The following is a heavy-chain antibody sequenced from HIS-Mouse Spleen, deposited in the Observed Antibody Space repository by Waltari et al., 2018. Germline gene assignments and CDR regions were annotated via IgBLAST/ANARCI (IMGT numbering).Heavy chain of an antibody. V-gene: IGHV4-31*03. J-gene: IGHJ5*02. CDR1: GGSISRGRSY. Sequence: QVQLQQSVPGLVNPSQTLSLPCTVSGGSISRGRSYCSWLRQTPGNGLELIGYIYYSGSTYYNPSLKSRVTISVDTSKNQFSLKLSSVTAADTAVYYCARSPYYDFWSGYSDNWFDPWGQGTLVTVSS. CDR2: IYYSGST. CDR3: ARSPYYDFWSGYSDNWFDP. D-gene: IGHD3-3*01.